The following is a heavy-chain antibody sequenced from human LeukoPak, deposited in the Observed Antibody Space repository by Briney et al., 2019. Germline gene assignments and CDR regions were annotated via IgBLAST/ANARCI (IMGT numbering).Heavy chain of an antibody. CDR2: IYTSGST. V-gene: IGHV4-4*07. D-gene: IGHD3-9*01. Sequence: SETLSLTCTVSGGSISSYYWSWIRQPAGKGLEWIGRIYTSGSTNYNPSLKSRVTMSVDTSKNQFSLKLSSVTAADTAVYYCARGILTGPIYAFDIWGQGTMVTVSS. CDR3: ARGILTGPIYAFDI. J-gene: IGHJ3*02. CDR1: GGSISSYY.